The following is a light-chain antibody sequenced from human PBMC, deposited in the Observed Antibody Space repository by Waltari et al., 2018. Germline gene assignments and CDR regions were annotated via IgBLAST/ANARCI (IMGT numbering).Light chain of an antibody. CDR3: SSYTTSSAPGV. CDR1: DSDVGAYDF. J-gene: IGLJ1*01. V-gene: IGLV2-14*01. CDR2: EVS. Sequence: QSALTQPASVSGAPGPSITISCSGTDSDVGAYDFVSWYQQHPGKAPHLIMYEVSTRPSGISNRFSASKSGNTASLTISGLQAEDEADYYCSSYTTSSAPGVFGTGTRVTVL.